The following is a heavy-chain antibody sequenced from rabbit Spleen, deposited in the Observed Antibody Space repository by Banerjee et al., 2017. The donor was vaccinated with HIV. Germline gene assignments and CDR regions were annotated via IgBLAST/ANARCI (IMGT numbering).Heavy chain of an antibody. D-gene: IGHD1-1*01. Sequence: QSLEESGGDLVKPGASLTLTCTASGFSFSSSYWICWVRQAPGKGLEWIACIYDGSRGNTYYANWAKGRFTVSKTSSTTVTLQMTSLTAADTATYFCARDTSSSFSSYGMDLWGPGTLVTVS. CDR1: GFSFSSSYW. CDR2: IYDGSRGNT. CDR3: ARDTSSSFSSYGMDL. J-gene: IGHJ6*01. V-gene: IGHV1S40*01.